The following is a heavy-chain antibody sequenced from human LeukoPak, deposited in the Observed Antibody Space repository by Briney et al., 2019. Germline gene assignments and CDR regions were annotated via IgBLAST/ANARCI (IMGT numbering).Heavy chain of an antibody. CDR2: IYSGGST. V-gene: IGHV3-66*01. Sequence: PGGSLRLSSAASGFTVSSNYMSWVRQAPGKGLEWVSLIYSGGSTYYADSVKGRFTISRDNSKNALYLQMNSLRAEDTAVYYCASSGNYRIYYFDYWGQGTLVTVSS. J-gene: IGHJ4*02. D-gene: IGHD1-26*01. CDR1: GFTVSSNY. CDR3: ASSGNYRIYYFDY.